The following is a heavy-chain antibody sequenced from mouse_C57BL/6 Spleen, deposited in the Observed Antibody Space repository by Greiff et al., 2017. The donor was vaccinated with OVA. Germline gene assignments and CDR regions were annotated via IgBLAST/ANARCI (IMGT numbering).Heavy chain of an antibody. J-gene: IGHJ4*01. CDR1: GFTFRDYY. CDR3: ASGSYAMDY. V-gene: IGHV5-12*01. Sequence: VKVVESGGGLVQPGGSLQLSCAASGFTFRDYYMYWVRQTPEQMLAWVAYISNGGGSTYYPDTVKGRFTLSRHNAKHTLYLHMSRLKSEYTSMYYCASGSYAMDYWGQGTSVTVSS. CDR2: ISNGGGST.